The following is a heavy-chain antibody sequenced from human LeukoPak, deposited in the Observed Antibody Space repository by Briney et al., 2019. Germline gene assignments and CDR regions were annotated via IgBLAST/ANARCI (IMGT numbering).Heavy chain of an antibody. Sequence: SQTLSLTCTVSGGSISSGGYYWSWIRQHPGKGLEWIGYIYYSGSTYYNPSLKSRVTISVDTSKNRFSLKLSSVTAADTAVYFWARGGWVWGSYRPFDYWGQGTLVTVSS. CDR2: IYYSGST. J-gene: IGHJ4*02. V-gene: IGHV4-31*03. CDR3: ARGGWVWGSYRPFDY. D-gene: IGHD3-16*02. CDR1: GGSISSGGYY.